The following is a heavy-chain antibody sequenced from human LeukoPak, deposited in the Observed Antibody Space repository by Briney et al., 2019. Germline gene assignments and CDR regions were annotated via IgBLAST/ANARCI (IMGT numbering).Heavy chain of an antibody. CDR2: INPNSGGT. J-gene: IGHJ4*02. D-gene: IGHD2-2*01. V-gene: IGHV1-2*02. CDR1: GYTFTVYY. CDR3: ARGVVVVPAAIDY. Sequence: ASVTVSFTASGYTFTVYYMHWVRQAPGQGLGWMGWINPNSGGTNYAQKFQGRVTMTRDTSISTAYMELSRLRSDDTAVYYCARGVVVVPAAIDYWGQGTLVTVSS.